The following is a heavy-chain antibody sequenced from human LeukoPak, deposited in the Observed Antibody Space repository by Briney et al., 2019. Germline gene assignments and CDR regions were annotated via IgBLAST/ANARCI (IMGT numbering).Heavy chain of an antibody. CDR1: GGSFSGYY. CDR2: INHSGST. CDR3: ARDDRFGYDSSGYSE. J-gene: IGHJ4*02. Sequence: PSETLSLTCAVYGGSFSGYYWSWIRQPPGKGLEWIGEINHSGSTNYNPSLKSRLTISVDTSKNQFSLKLSSVTAADTAVYYCARDDRFGYDSSGYSEWGQGTLVTVSS. D-gene: IGHD3-22*01. V-gene: IGHV4-34*01.